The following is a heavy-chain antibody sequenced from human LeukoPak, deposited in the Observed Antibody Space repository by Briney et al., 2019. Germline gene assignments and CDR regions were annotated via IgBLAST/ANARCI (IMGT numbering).Heavy chain of an antibody. CDR2: IKPDGSEK. V-gene: IGHV3-7*01. J-gene: IGHJ4*02. CDR3: EREGPFDY. CDR1: GFTFGSYW. Sequence: GGSLRLSCAASGFTFGSYWMSWVRQAPGKGLEWVANIKPDGSEKYYVDSVKGRFTISRDNAKNSLYLQMNSLRVEDTAVYYCEREGPFDYWGQGTLVTVSS.